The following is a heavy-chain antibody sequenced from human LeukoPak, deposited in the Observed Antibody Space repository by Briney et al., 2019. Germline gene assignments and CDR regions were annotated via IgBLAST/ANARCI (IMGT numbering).Heavy chain of an antibody. Sequence: SQTLSLTCTVTGGSISSYYWSWIRQPPGKGLARIGYIYYSGSTNYNPSLKSRVTISVDTSKDQFSLKLSSVTAAATPVHYCACTEPTLVPAPIRDSHYYFDACGQGPPSAVSS. J-gene: IGHJ4*03. CDR3: ACTEPTLVPAPIRDSHYYFDA. CDR1: GGSISSYY. CDR2: IYYSGST. V-gene: IGHV4-59*01. D-gene: IGHD2-2*01.